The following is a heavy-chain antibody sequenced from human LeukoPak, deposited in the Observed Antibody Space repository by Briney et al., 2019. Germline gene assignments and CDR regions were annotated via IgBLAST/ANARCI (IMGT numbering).Heavy chain of an antibody. CDR3: AKDYYDSSGYFDY. CDR2: ISWNSGSI. V-gene: IGHV3-9*01. J-gene: IGHJ4*02. Sequence: GRSLRLSCAASGFTFDDYAMHWVRQAPGKGLEWVSGISWNSGSIGYADSVKGRFTISRDNAKNSLYLQMNSPRAEDTALYYCAKDYYDSSGYFDYWGQGTLVTVSS. CDR1: GFTFDDYA. D-gene: IGHD3-22*01.